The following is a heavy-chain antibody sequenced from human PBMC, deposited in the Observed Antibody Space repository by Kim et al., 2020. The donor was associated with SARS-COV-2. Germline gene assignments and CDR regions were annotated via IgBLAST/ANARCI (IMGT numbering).Heavy chain of an antibody. Sequence: GGSLRLSCAASGFTFSSYAMHWVRQAPGKGLEWVAVIWYDGSNKYYADSVKGRFTISRDNSKNTLYLQMNSLRAEDTAVYYCAKPPDSSDLRYYFDYWGQGTLVTVSS. J-gene: IGHJ4*02. CDR2: IWYDGSNK. D-gene: IGHD3-22*01. CDR1: GFTFSSYA. CDR3: AKPPDSSDLRYYFDY. V-gene: IGHV3-33*06.